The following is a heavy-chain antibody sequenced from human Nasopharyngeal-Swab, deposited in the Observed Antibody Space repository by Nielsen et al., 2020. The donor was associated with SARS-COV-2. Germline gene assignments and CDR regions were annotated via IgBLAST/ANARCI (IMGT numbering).Heavy chain of an antibody. CDR3: ASPPVTGQEYFQH. D-gene: IGHD6-19*01. CDR1: GFTFSSYG. V-gene: IGHV3-30*19. CDR2: IWYDGSNK. J-gene: IGHJ1*01. Sequence: GESLKISCAASGFTFSSYGLHWVRQAPGKGLEWVAVIWYDGSNKYYADSVKGRFTISRDNSKNTLYLQMNSLRAEDTAVYYCASPPVTGQEYFQHWGQGTLVTVSS.